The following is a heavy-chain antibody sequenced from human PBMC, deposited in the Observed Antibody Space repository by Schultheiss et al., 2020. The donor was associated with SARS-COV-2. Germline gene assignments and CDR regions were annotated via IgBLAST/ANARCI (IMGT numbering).Heavy chain of an antibody. Sequence: SETLSLTCTVSGGSISGYYWSWIRQPPGKGLEWIGRIYTSGSTNYNPSLKSRVTISVDRSKNQFSLKLSSVTAADTAVYYCARDREITMVRRSIIEGDYWGQGTLVTVSS. CDR3: ARDREITMVRRSIIEGDY. CDR2: IYTSGST. D-gene: IGHD3-10*01. CDR1: GGSISGYY. J-gene: IGHJ4*02. V-gene: IGHV4-4*07.